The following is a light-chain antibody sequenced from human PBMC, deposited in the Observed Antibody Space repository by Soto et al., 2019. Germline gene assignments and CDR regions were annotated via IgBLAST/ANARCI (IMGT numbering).Light chain of an antibody. Sequence: IRMTQSPSSFSASTGDRVTITCRASQGISSYLAWYQQKPGKAPKLLIYAASTLQSGVPSRFSGSGSGTDFTLTISCLQSEDFATYYCQQYYSFPLTFGGGTKVEFK. J-gene: IGKJ4*01. CDR2: AAS. CDR1: QGISSY. V-gene: IGKV1-8*01. CDR3: QQYYSFPLT.